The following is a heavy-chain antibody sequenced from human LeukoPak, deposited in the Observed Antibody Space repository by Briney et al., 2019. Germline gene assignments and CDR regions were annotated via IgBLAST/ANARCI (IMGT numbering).Heavy chain of an antibody. CDR1: GFTFSTYA. V-gene: IGHV3-23*01. D-gene: IGHD3-22*01. CDR3: AKGLYYYDSSGFFDY. J-gene: IGHJ4*02. Sequence: QSGGSLRLSCAASGFTFSTYAMTWVRQAPGKGLQWVSTISGSGGSTYYADSVKGRFTISRDNSKNTLYLRMNSLRAEDTAVYYCAKGLYYYDSSGFFDYWGQGTLVTVSS. CDR2: ISGSGGST.